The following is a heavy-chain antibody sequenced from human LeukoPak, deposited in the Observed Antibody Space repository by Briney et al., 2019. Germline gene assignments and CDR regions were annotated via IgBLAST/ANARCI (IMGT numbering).Heavy chain of an antibody. CDR2: ISTSGTII. CDR3: ARDRSGYYGLDV. Sequence: GGSLRLSCAVSGFTFSDYEMNWVRQAPGKGLERVSYISTSGTIISYADPVKGRFTISRGNGKNSLSLQMNSLRAEDTAVYYCARDRSGYYGLDVWGQGTTVTVSS. J-gene: IGHJ6*02. V-gene: IGHV3-48*03. CDR1: GFTFSDYE. D-gene: IGHD1-26*01.